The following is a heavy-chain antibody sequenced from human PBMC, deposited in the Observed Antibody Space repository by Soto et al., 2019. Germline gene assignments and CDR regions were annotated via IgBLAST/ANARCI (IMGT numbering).Heavy chain of an antibody. CDR1: GGSISSTNW. CDR2: IYTGGST. CDR3: ARAYGGNPALFDP. Sequence: PSETLSLTCVVSGGSISSTNWWTWVRQAPGKGLEWVSVIYTGGSTYYADSVKGRFTFSRDNSKNTLYLQMNSLRAEDTAVYYCARAYGGNPALFDPWGQGTLVTVSS. J-gene: IGHJ5*02. D-gene: IGHD4-17*01. V-gene: IGHV3-53*01.